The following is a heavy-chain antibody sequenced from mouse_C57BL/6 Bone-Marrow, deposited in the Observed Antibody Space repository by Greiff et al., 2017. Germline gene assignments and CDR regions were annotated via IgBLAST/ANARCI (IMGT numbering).Heavy chain of an antibody. D-gene: IGHD4-1*01. V-gene: IGHV1-82*01. CDR3: ARETNWDDY. CDR2: IYPGDGDT. Sequence: VQLQQSGPELVKPGASVKISCKASGYAFSSSWMNWVKQRPGKGLEWIGRIYPGDGDTNYNGKFKGKATLTADKSSSTAYMQLSSLTSEDSAVYFCARETNWDDYWGQGTTLTVSS. J-gene: IGHJ2*01. CDR1: GYAFSSSW.